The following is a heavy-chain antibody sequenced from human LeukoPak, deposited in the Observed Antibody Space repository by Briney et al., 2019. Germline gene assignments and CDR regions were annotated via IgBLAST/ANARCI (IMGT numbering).Heavy chain of an antibody. CDR2: IYYSGST. J-gene: IGHJ3*02. CDR3: ASREGAYYYDSSGYHPAFDI. Sequence: SETLSLTCTVSGGSISSYYWSWIRQPPGKGLEWIGYIYYSGSTNYNPSLKSRVTISVDTSKNQFSLKLSSVTAADTAVYYCASREGAYYYDSSGYHPAFDIWGQGTMVTVSS. D-gene: IGHD3-22*01. CDR1: GGSISSYY. V-gene: IGHV4-59*08.